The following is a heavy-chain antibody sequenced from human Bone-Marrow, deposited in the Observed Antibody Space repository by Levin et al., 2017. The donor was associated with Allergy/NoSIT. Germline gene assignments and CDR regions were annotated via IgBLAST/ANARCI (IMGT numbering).Heavy chain of an antibody. CDR3: TKDRSGYDHDAFDI. Sequence: HPGGSLRLSCAASGFTFDDYGMNWVRQAPGKGLEWVSSINWNSGTIGYADSVKGRFTISRDNAKNSLYLQMNSLRVEDTAFYYCTKDRSGYDHDAFDIWGQGTMVTVSS. V-gene: IGHV3-9*01. CDR1: GFTFDDYG. D-gene: IGHD5-12*01. CDR2: INWNSGTI. J-gene: IGHJ3*02.